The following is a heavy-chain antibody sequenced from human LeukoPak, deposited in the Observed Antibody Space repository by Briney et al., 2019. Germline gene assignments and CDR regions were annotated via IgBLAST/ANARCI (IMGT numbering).Heavy chain of an antibody. CDR1: GFTFSSYS. V-gene: IGHV3-21*01. CDR3: ARDSPSAYYFDY. Sequence: GGSLRLSCAASGFTFSSYSMNWVRQAPGKGLEWVSSISSGSSYIYYADSVKGRFTISRDNAKNSPYLQMNSLRAEDTAVYYCARDSPSAYYFDYWGQGTLVTVSS. CDR2: ISSGSSYI. D-gene: IGHD6-19*01. J-gene: IGHJ4*02.